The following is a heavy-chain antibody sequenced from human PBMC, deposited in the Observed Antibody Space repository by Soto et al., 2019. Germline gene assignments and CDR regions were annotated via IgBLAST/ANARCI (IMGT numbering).Heavy chain of an antibody. CDR1: GFTFSSYG. V-gene: IGHV3-30*18. Sequence: GGSLRLSCAASGFTFSSYGMHWVRQAPGKGLEWVAVISYDGSNKYYADSVKGRFTISRDNSKNTLYLQMNSLRAEDTAVSYCAKSHSTPSYCYYGMDVWLQGTTVTV. CDR2: ISYDGSNK. D-gene: IGHD2-8*02. CDR3: AKSHSTPSYCYYGMDV. J-gene: IGHJ6*02.